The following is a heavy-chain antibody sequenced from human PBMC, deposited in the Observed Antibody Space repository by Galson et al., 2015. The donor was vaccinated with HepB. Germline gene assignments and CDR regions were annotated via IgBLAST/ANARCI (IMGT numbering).Heavy chain of an antibody. Sequence: SLRLSCAASGFTFSSYAMSWVRQAPGKGLEWVSAISGSGGSTYYADSVKGRFTISRDNSKNTLYLQMNSLRAEDTAVYYCAKDSGDHGVRGEDDYWGQGTLVTVSS. CDR2: ISGSGGST. CDR3: AKDSGDHGVRGEDDY. D-gene: IGHD4-17*01. CDR1: GFTFSSYA. J-gene: IGHJ4*02. V-gene: IGHV3-23*01.